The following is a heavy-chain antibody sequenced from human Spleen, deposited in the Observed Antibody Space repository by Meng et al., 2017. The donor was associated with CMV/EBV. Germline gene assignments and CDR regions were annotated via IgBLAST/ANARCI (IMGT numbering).Heavy chain of an antibody. CDR2: MNPNSVNT. CDR1: AYTFTSYD. D-gene: IGHD1-1*01. J-gene: IGHJ6*02. V-gene: IGHV1-8*01. CDR3: ARVARYTWNPDTIYYYYYAMDV. Sequence: ASVKVSCKASAYTFTSYDIYWARQATGQGLEWMGWMNPNSVNTGYAQKFQDRVTITRNTSISKAYMELSSLRSEDSAVYYCARVARYTWNPDTIYYYYYAMDVWGQGTTVTVSS.